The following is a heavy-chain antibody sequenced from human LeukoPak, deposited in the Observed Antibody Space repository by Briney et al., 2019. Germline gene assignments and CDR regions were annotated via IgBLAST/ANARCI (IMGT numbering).Heavy chain of an antibody. D-gene: IGHD5-24*01. CDR2: VYTSGGT. J-gene: IGHJ4*02. CDR1: GGSISSYY. CDR3: ARGVYNLALVFDY. V-gene: IGHV4-4*07. Sequence: SETLSLTCSVSGGSISSYYWTWIRQPAGKGLEWVGRVYTSGGTNYNPSLKSRVTTSLDTSKNQFSLNLSSVTAADTAVYYCARGVYNLALVFDYWGQGTLVTVSS.